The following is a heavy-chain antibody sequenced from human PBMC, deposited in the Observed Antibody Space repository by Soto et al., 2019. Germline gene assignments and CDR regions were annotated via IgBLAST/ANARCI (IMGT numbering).Heavy chain of an antibody. Sequence: GGSMRVSCAASGFTFSSYSRNWVRQNTGKGLEWVSSISSSSSYIYYADSVKGRFTISRDNAKNSLYLQMNSLRAEDTAVYYCARVISAVAGPDDAFDIWGQGTMVTVSS. V-gene: IGHV3-21*01. J-gene: IGHJ3*02. CDR3: ARVISAVAGPDDAFDI. CDR1: GFTFSSYS. D-gene: IGHD6-19*01. CDR2: ISSSSSYI.